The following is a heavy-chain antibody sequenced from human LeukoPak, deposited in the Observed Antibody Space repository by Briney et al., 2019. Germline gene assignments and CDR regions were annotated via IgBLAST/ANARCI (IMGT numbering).Heavy chain of an antibody. CDR1: GDSVSSNSAA. Sequence: SQTLSLTCSISGDSVSSNSAAWNWIRQSPSRGLEWLGRTYYRSKWYNEYVASVKSRITVKSDTSKNQFSLQLNSVTPEDTAVYYCASTHGPIDHWGQGTLVTVSS. CDR3: ASTHGPIDH. V-gene: IGHV6-1*01. J-gene: IGHJ5*02. D-gene: IGHD2-8*01. CDR2: TYYRSKWYN.